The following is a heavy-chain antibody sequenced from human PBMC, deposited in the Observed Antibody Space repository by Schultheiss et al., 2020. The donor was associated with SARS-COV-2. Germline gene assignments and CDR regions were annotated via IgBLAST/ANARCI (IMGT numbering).Heavy chain of an antibody. V-gene: IGHV4-61*01. J-gene: IGHJ4*02. D-gene: IGHD3-22*01. Sequence: SETLSLTCTVSGASVSSGSYYWSWIRQPPGKGLEWIGEINHSGSTNYNPSLKSRVTISVDTSKNQFSLKLSSVTAADTAVYYCARARYDSIYWGQGTLVTVSS. CDR2: INHSGST. CDR3: ARARYDSIY. CDR1: GASVSSGSYY.